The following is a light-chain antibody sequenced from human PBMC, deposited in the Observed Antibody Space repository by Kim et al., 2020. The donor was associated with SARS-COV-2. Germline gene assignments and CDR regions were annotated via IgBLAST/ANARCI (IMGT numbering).Light chain of an antibody. CDR2: EVT. Sequence: GQSVTISCTGTSSDVGGYQFVSWDQQHPGEVPRLMIHEVTKRPSGVPDRFSGSKSGNTASLTVSGLRAEDEADYYCCSYAGNNNLVFGGGTQLTVL. CDR1: SSDVGGYQF. CDR3: CSYAGNNNLV. V-gene: IGLV2-8*01. J-gene: IGLJ7*01.